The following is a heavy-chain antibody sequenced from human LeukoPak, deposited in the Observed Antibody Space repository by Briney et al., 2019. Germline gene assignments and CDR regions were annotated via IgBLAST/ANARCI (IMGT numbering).Heavy chain of an antibody. J-gene: IGHJ6*04. CDR2: IYCSGST. Sequence: SDTLSLTRSVSGGSNSSVGYYGSWIRWHPAKVLESIGPIYCSGSTYYNPPPKSILTISVDTSTNQFSLQLPSLTAPDTAVYYCARDRKQQLAKTYSYYGPDVWGKGTTGTVSS. V-gene: IGHV4-31*01. CDR3: ARDRKQQLAKTYSYYGPDV. CDR1: GGSNSSVGYY. D-gene: IGHD6-13*01.